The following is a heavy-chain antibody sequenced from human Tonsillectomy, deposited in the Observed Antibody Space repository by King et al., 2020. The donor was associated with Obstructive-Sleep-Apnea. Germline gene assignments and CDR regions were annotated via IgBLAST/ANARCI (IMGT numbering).Heavy chain of an antibody. D-gene: IGHD1-7*01. CDR3: AREGNYVAF. Sequence: VQLVESGGGLVKPGGSLRLSCAASGFTFSDYYMGWIRQAPGKGLEWVSYISSNSGYTNYADSVRGRFTISRDNAQNSLYLQMNSLRADDTAVYYCAREGNYVAFGGQGTLVTVSS. CDR2: ISSNSGYT. CDR1: GFTFSDYY. V-gene: IGHV3-11*06. J-gene: IGHJ4*02.